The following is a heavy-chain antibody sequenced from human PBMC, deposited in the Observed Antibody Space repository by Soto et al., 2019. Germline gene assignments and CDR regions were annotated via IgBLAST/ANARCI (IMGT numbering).Heavy chain of an antibody. CDR1: GFTLTCCA. D-gene: IGHD2-21*01. Sequence: EVQLFESGGGLVQPGGSLRLYCAASGFTLTCCAMTWVRQAPGKGLEWASSISSSDGSTYYADTVKGRFTISRDNSNNKMSLKMNSLRAEDMAVYYCAKVDRKDGYINSDYWGQGTLVTVSS. V-gene: IGHV3-23*01. CDR3: AKVDRKDGYINSDY. J-gene: IGHJ4*02. CDR2: ISSSDGST.